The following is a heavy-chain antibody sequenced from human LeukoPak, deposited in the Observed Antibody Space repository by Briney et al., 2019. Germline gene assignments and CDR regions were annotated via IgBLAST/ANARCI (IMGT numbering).Heavy chain of an antibody. J-gene: IGHJ4*02. CDR1: GFTFSSYS. D-gene: IGHD3-10*01. CDR2: ISSSSSTX. V-gene: IGHV3-48*01. CDR3: ARGGGSYYFDY. Sequence: GGSLRLSCAASGFTFSSYSMNWVRQAPGKGLEWVSYISSSSSTXYXXDSXXGRFTISRDNSKNTLYLQMNSLRAEDTAVYYCARGGGSYYFDYWGQGTLVTVSS.